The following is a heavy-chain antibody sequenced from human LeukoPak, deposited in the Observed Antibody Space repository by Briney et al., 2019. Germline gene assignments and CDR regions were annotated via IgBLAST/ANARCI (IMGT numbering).Heavy chain of an antibody. CDR2: IYTSGST. V-gene: IGHV4-61*02. Sequence: PSQTLSLTCTVSGGSISSGSYYWSWIWQPAGKGLEWIGRIYTSGSTNYNPSLKSRVTISVDTSKNQFSLKLSSVTAADTAVYYCASVDADYYASGSYYLNDYWGQGTLVTVSS. CDR1: GGSISSGSYY. D-gene: IGHD3-10*01. J-gene: IGHJ4*02. CDR3: ASVDADYYASGSYYLNDY.